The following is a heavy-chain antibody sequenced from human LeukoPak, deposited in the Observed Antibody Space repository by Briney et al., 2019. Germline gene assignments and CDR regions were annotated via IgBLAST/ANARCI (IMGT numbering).Heavy chain of an antibody. D-gene: IGHD7-27*01. V-gene: IGHV3-30*18. CDR3: AKGQNQGANWGSNYFDY. Sequence: GRSLRLSCAASGFTFSSYGMDWVRQAPGKGLEWVAVISYDGSNKYYADSVNVRFTISRDNSKNTLYLQMNSLRAEDTAVYYCAKGQNQGANWGSNYFDYWGQGTLVTVSS. CDR2: ISYDGSNK. J-gene: IGHJ4*02. CDR1: GFTFSSYG.